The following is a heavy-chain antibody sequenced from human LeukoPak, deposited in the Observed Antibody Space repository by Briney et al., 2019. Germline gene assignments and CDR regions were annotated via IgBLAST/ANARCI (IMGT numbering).Heavy chain of an antibody. CDR3: ARSRKVGSSSLNFDY. Sequence: SETLSLTCTVSGGSISSGDYYWSWIRQPPGKGLEWIGYIYYSGSTYYNPSLKSRVTISVDTSKNQFSLKLSSVTAADTAVYYCARSRKVGSSSLNFDYWGQGTLVTVSS. D-gene: IGHD6-6*01. V-gene: IGHV4-30-4*01. CDR2: IYYSGST. CDR1: GGSISSGDYY. J-gene: IGHJ4*02.